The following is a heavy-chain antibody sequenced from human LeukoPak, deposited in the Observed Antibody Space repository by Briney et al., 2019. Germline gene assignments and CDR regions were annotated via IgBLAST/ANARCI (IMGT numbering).Heavy chain of an antibody. V-gene: IGHV4-34*08. CDR3: GFSEGDF. D-gene: IGHD6-25*01. Sequence: SETLSLTCAVYGENFSIYFYSWIRQPPGKGLEWIGEINHGGSTSYNPSLKSRVTISVDTSKNQFSLRLSSVTAADTAIYFCGFSEGDFWGQGALVTVSS. CDR1: GENFSIYF. CDR2: INHGGST. J-gene: IGHJ4*02.